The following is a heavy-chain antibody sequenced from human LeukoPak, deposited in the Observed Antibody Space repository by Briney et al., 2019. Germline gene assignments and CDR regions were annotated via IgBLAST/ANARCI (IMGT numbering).Heavy chain of an antibody. D-gene: IGHD3-22*01. V-gene: IGHV3-33*08. CDR3: ARDGGSSGYHDALDI. CDR2: IWYDGRNK. CDR1: GFTVSDNF. Sequence: GGSLRLSCAASGFTVSDNFMSWVRQAPGRGLEWVALIWYDGRNKYYADSVKGRFTISRDNSKNTLSLQLNSLRDEDTAVYYCARDGGSSGYHDALDIWGQGTMVTVSA. J-gene: IGHJ3*02.